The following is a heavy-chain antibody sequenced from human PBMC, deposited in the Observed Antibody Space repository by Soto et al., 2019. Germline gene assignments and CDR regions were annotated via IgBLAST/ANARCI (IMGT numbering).Heavy chain of an antibody. D-gene: IGHD6-13*01. CDR3: ARDVRYANSWCPTRYYYYYPMDV. Sequence: QVQLVQSGAEVKKPGSSVKVSCKASGGTFSSYTISWVRQAPGQGLEWMGRIIPILGIANYAQKFQGRVTIISDKATSAAFMELRILISEDTAVSYCARDVRYANSWCPTRYYYYYPMDVWGQGTTVTVSS. CDR2: IIPILGIA. CDR1: GGTFSSYT. J-gene: IGHJ6*02. V-gene: IGHV1-69*08.